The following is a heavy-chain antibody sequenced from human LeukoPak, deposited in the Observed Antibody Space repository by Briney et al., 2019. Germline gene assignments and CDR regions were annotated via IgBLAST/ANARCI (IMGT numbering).Heavy chain of an antibody. V-gene: IGHV3-7*04. Sequence: GGSLRLSCAASEFTLSTYWMTWVRQAPGKGLEWVANIKQDGSEEYYVDSVKGRFTVSRDNPKNSLYLQMSSLRAEDTAVYYCARIPGYASYFDYWGQGTLVTVAS. CDR2: IKQDGSEE. CDR1: EFTLSTYW. J-gene: IGHJ4*02. CDR3: ARIPGYASYFDY. D-gene: IGHD2-2*01.